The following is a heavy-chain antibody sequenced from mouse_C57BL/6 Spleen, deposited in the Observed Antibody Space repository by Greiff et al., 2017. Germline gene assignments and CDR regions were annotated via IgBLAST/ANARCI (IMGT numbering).Heavy chain of an antibody. CDR3: ARDAATVEYYFDY. D-gene: IGHD1-1*01. J-gene: IGHJ2*01. V-gene: IGHV5-4*01. CDR2: ISDGGSYT. Sequence: EVMLVESGGGLVKPGGSLKLSCAASGFTFSSYAMSWVRQTPEKRLEWVATISDGGSYTYYPDNVKGRFTISRDNAKNNLYLQMSHLKSEDTAMYYCARDAATVEYYFDYWGQGTTLTVSS. CDR1: GFTFSSYA.